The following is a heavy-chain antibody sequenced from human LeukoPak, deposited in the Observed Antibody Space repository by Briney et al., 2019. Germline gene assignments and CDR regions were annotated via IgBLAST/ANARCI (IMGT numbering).Heavy chain of an antibody. J-gene: IGHJ4*02. V-gene: IGHV3-74*01. CDR2: ITNDGSST. CDR3: VTQQGGNPAY. D-gene: IGHD1-14*01. Sequence: TGGSLRLSCAASGLTFSSHWMHWVRQAPGKGLVWVSRITNDGSSTTYADSVKGRFTISRDNAKNMLYLQVNSLRAEDTAAYYCVTQQGGNPAYWGQGTLVTVSS. CDR1: GLTFSSHW.